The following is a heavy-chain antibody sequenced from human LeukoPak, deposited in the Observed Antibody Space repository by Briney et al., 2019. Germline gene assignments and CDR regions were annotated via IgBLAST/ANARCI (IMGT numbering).Heavy chain of an antibody. J-gene: IGHJ4*02. CDR1: GYTFTGYY. D-gene: IGHD3-22*01. CDR3: ARGTGITYYYEDY. Sequence: ASVKVSCKASGYTFTGYYMHWVRQAPGQGLEWMGWINPNSGGTNYAQKFQGRVTMTRDTSISTAYMELSRLRSDDTAVYYCARGTGITYYYEDYWGQGTLVTVSS. V-gene: IGHV1-2*02. CDR2: INPNSGGT.